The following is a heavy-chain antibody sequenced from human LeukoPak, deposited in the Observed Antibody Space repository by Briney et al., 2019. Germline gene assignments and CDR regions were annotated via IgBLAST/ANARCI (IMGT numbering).Heavy chain of an antibody. CDR1: GYTFTSYG. Sequence: ASVKVSCKASGYTFTSYGISWVRQAPGQGLEWMGWISAYNGNTNYAQKLQGRVTMTTDTSTSTAYMELRSLRSDDTAGYYCARRYYDILTGYPKEDYWGQGTLVTVSS. CDR3: ARRYYDILTGYPKEDY. V-gene: IGHV1-18*01. D-gene: IGHD3-9*01. J-gene: IGHJ4*02. CDR2: ISAYNGNT.